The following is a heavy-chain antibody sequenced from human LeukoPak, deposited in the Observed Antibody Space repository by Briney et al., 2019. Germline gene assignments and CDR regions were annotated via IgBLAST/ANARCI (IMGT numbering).Heavy chain of an antibody. Sequence: SETLSLTCAVYGGSFSGYYWSWIRQPPGKGLEWIGEINHSGSTNYNPSLKSRVTISVDTSKNQFSLKLSSVTAADAAVYYCARVPYYDSSPPIWGQGTMVTVSS. V-gene: IGHV4-34*01. J-gene: IGHJ3*02. CDR1: GGSFSGYY. CDR3: ARVPYYDSSPPI. D-gene: IGHD3-22*01. CDR2: INHSGST.